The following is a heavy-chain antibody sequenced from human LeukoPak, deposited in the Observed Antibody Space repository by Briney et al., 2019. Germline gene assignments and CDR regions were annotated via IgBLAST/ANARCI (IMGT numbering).Heavy chain of an antibody. CDR2: ITNSGDNT. CDR1: GFTFSSYA. Sequence: GGSLRLSCAASGFTFSSYAMSWVRQAPGKGLEWVSVITNSGDNTYYADSVKGRFTISRDNSKSTLYLQINSLRAEDTAIYYCAKAPMEDSWYIHFDYWGQGTLVTVSS. J-gene: IGHJ4*02. V-gene: IGHV3-23*01. D-gene: IGHD6-13*01. CDR3: AKAPMEDSWYIHFDY.